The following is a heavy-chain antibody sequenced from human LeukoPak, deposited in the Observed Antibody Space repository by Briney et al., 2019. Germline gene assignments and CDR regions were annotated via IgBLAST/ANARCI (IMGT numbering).Heavy chain of an antibody. CDR1: GFTFSTYS. CDR2: IHEDGSQK. Sequence: PGGSLRLSCAASGFTFSTYSMSWVRQAPGKGLEWVANIHEDGSQKMYVDSVKGRFTISRDNAKNSLYLQMNSLRAEDTAVYYCTRDESGTVTNFRFDYGGQGTLVTVSS. D-gene: IGHD4-11*01. CDR3: TRDESGTVTNFRFDY. V-gene: IGHV3-7*01. J-gene: IGHJ4*02.